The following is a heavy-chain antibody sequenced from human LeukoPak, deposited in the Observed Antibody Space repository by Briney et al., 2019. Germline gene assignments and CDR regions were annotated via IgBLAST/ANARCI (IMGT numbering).Heavy chain of an antibody. D-gene: IGHD3-3*01. V-gene: IGHV1-24*01. CDR3: ATSRITILGVAIALDY. CDR2: FDPEDGET. Sequence: ASVKVSCKVSGYTLTELSMHWVRQAPGKGLEWMGGFDPEDGETIYAQKFQGRVTMTEDTSTDTAYMGLSSLRSEDTAVCYCATSRITILGVAIALDYWGQGTLVTVSS. J-gene: IGHJ4*02. CDR1: GYTLTELS.